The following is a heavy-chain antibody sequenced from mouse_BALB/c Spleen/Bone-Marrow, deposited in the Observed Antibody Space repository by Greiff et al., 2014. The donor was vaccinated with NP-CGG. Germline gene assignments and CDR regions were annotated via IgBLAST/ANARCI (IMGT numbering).Heavy chain of an antibody. D-gene: IGHD1-2*01. J-gene: IGHJ4*01. CDR1: GYTFTNYY. Sequence: QVHLQQSGAELVKPGASVKLSCKASGYTFTNYYIYWVKQRPGQGLEWIGEINPSNGGTKFNEKFKNKATLTIDKSSSTAYIQPSSLTSEDSTVYYCSRHYCSTPYYAMDYWGQGTSVTVSS. V-gene: IGHV1S81*02. CDR3: SRHYCSTPYYAMDY. CDR2: INPSNGGT.